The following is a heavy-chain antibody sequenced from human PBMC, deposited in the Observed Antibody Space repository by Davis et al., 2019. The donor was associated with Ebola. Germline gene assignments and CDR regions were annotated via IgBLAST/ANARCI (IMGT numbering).Heavy chain of an antibody. CDR2: INHSGST. Sequence: SETLSLTCAVYGGSFSGYYWSWIRQPPGKGLEWIGEINHSGSTNYNPSLKSRVTISVDTSKNQFSLKLSSVTAEDTAVYYCAREGGYMDSYYFDYWGQGTLVTVSS. J-gene: IGHJ4*02. V-gene: IGHV4-34*01. D-gene: IGHD5-12*01. CDR1: GGSFSGYY. CDR3: AREGGYMDSYYFDY.